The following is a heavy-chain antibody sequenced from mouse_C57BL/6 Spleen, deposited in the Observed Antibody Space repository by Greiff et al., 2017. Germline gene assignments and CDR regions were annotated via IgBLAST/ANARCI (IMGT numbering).Heavy chain of an antibody. D-gene: IGHD2-3*01. J-gene: IGHJ2*01. Sequence: QVQLQQPGAELVKPGASVKLSCKASGYTFTSYWMQWVKQRPGQGLEWIGEIDPSDSYTNYNQKFKGKATLTVDTSSSTAYMQLSSLTSEDSAVYYCATLYDGYSLFDYWGQGTTLTVSS. V-gene: IGHV1-50*01. CDR1: GYTFTSYW. CDR3: ATLYDGYSLFDY. CDR2: IDPSDSYT.